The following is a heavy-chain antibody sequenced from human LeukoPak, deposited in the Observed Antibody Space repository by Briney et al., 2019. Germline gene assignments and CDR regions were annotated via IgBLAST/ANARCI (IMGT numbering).Heavy chain of an antibody. CDR3: ARRGTWIQLWSGDYYYYYGMDV. CDR2: ISSSSSYI. Sequence: GGSLRLSCAASGFTFSSYSMNWVRQAPGKGLEWVSSISSSSSYIYYADSVKGRFTISRDNAKNSLYLQMYSLRAEDTAVYYCARRGTWIQLWSGDYYYYYGMDVWGQGTTVTVSS. J-gene: IGHJ6*02. V-gene: IGHV3-21*01. D-gene: IGHD5-18*01. CDR1: GFTFSSYS.